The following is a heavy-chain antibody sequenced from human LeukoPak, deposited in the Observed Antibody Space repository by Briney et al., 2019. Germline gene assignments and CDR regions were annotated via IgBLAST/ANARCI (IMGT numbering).Heavy chain of an antibody. CDR1: GFTFNTYS. CDR2: IFPSGGEI. J-gene: IGHJ4*02. Sequence: GGSLRLSCPAAGFTFNTYSMNWVRQPPGKGLEWVSSIFPSGGEIHYADSVRGRFTISRDNSKSTLSLQMNSLRAEDTAIYYCATFRQVLLPFESWGQGTLVTVSS. CDR3: ATFRQVLLPFES. D-gene: IGHD2-8*02. V-gene: IGHV3-21*04.